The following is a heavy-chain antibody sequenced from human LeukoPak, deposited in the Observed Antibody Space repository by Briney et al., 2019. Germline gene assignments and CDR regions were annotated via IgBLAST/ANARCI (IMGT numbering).Heavy chain of an antibody. Sequence: SETLSLTCTVSGGSISSYYWSWIRQPPGKGLEWIGYIYYSGSTNYNPSLKSRVTISVDTSKNQFSLKLSSVTAADTAVYYCAKSNGWTFDYWGQGTLVTVSS. CDR1: GGSISSYY. CDR3: AKSNGWTFDY. J-gene: IGHJ4*02. V-gene: IGHV4-59*08. CDR2: IYYSGST. D-gene: IGHD6-19*01.